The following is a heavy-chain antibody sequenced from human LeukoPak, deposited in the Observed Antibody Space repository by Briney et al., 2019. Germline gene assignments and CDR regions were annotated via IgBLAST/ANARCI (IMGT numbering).Heavy chain of an antibody. CDR2: IGTAGDT. V-gene: IGHV3-13*01. CDR1: GFTFSSHD. Sequence: PGGSLRPSCAASGFTFSSHDMHWVRQATGKGLEWVSAIGTAGDTYYPGSVKGRFTISRENAKNSLYLQMNSLRAGDTAVYYCARGGSTVSGSTDFDYWGQGTLVTVSS. D-gene: IGHD1-26*01. CDR3: ARGGSTVSGSTDFDY. J-gene: IGHJ4*02.